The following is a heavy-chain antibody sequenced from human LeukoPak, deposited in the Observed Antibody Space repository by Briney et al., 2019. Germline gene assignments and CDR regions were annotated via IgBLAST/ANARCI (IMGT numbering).Heavy chain of an antibody. CDR1: GFSLRSFG. CDR3: AKDIGGSYGVYFDY. D-gene: IGHD1-26*01. V-gene: IGHV3-23*01. CDR2: ISGSGGST. Sequence: GGSLRLSCAASGFSLRSFGMSWVRQAPGKGLEWVSAISGSGGSTYYADSVKGRFTISRDNSKNTLYLQMNSLRAEDTAVYYCAKDIGGSYGVYFDYWGQGTLVTVSS. J-gene: IGHJ4*02.